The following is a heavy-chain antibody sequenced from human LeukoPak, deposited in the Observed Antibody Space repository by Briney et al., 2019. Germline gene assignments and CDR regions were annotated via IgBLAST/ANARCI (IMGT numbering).Heavy chain of an antibody. CDR3: AKSPGTTGYYYMDV. CDR1: GGSFSGYY. J-gene: IGHJ6*03. D-gene: IGHD1-1*01. Sequence: PSETLSLTCAVYGGSFSGYYWSWIRQPPGKGLEWIGEINHSGSTNYNPSLKSRVTISVDTSKNEFSLKLSSVNAADTAVYYCAKSPGTTGYYYMDVWGKGTTVTVSS. V-gene: IGHV4-34*01. CDR2: INHSGST.